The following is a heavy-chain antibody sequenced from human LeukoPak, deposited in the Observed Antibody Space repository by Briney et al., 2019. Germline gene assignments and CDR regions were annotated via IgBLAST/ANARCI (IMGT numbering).Heavy chain of an antibody. Sequence: AGGSLRLSCAASGLTFANYWMHWVRQAPGKGLVWVSRVNSDGTGTTYADSVKGRFTISRDNAKNTVYLQMNSLRAEDTAVYYCATGLGLYYDYWGQGTLVTVSS. CDR2: VNSDGTGT. V-gene: IGHV3-74*03. D-gene: IGHD3-16*02. CDR1: GLTFANYW. CDR3: ATGLGLYYDY. J-gene: IGHJ4*02.